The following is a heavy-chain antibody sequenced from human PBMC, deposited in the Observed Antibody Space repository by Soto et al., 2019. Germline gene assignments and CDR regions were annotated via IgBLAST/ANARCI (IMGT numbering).Heavy chain of an antibody. CDR2: IWYDGSNR. CDR1: GFTISTHG. V-gene: IGHV3-33*01. J-gene: IGHJ4*02. CDR3: AAATTWNFHFHY. D-gene: IGHD1-7*01. Sequence: QVQLVESGGGVVQPGTSLRLSCAASGFTISTHGMHWVRQAPGKGLEWVANIWYDGSNRFYVDSVKGRFTISKDNSKNTLYLQMSSLRAEDTAVYYCAAATTWNFHFHYWGQGTQVTVSS.